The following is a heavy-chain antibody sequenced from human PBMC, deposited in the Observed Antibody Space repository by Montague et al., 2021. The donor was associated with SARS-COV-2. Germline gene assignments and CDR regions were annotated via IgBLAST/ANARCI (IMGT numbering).Heavy chain of an antibody. CDR1: GFTFDDYA. V-gene: IGHV3-23*03. J-gene: IGHJ4*02. CDR3: AKGSTGL. D-gene: IGHD1-1*01. CDR2: IYGGGAYT. Sequence: SLRLSCAASGFTFDDYAMHWVRQAPGKGLEWVSVIYGGGAYTNYADSVKGRFTISRDDSKATVFLQMNGLRSDDTAMYYCAKGSTGLWGQGTLVTVSS.